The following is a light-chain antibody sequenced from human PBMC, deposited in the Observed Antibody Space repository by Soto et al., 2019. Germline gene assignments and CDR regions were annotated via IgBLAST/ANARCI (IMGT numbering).Light chain of an antibody. Sequence: QSVLTQPPSPSGTPGQRVTISCSGSSSNIGSNAVTWYQQLPGTAPKLLIFSNNQRPSGVPDRFSGSKSGTSASLAISGLQSGDEADYYCAAWDDSLNGPVFGGGTKLTVL. CDR1: SSNIGSNA. V-gene: IGLV1-44*01. J-gene: IGLJ3*02. CDR3: AAWDDSLNGPV. CDR2: SNN.